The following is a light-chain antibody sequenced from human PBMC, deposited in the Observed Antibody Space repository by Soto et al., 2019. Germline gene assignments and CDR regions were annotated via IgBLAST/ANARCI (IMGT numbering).Light chain of an antibody. CDR1: SSDVGGSNF. CDR3: VSYTASTTYV. V-gene: IGLV2-14*03. CDR2: DVA. J-gene: IGLJ1*01. Sequence: QSALTQPASVSDSPGQSITISCTGTSSDVGGSNFVSWYQQHPGNPPKLIIYDVANRPSGVSNRFSGSKSGSTASLIISRLQTEDEADYCCVSYTASTTYVFGTGTKLTVL.